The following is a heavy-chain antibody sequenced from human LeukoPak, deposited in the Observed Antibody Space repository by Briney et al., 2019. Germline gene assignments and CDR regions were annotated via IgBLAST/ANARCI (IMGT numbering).Heavy chain of an antibody. CDR1: GFTFSSYA. CDR2: ISSYGGST. CDR3: VKGVVVVTARAFDY. V-gene: IGHV3-64D*06. D-gene: IGHD2-21*02. J-gene: IGHJ4*02. Sequence: GGSLRLSCSASGFTFSSYAMHWVRQAPGKGLEYVSVISSYGGSTYYADSAKGRFTISRDNSKNTLYLQMSSLRAEDTAVYYCVKGVVVVTARAFDYWGQGTLVTVSS.